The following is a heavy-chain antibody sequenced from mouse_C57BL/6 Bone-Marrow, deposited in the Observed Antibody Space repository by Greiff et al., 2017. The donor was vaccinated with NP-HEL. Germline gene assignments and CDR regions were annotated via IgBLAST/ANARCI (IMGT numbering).Heavy chain of an antibody. CDR1: GYTFTSYG. Sequence: QVQLKESGAELARPGASVKLSCKASGYTFTSYGISWVKQRTGQGLEWIGEIYPRSGNTYYNEKFKGKATLTADKSSSTAYMELRSLTSEDSAVYFCASRSSYVRFAYWGQGTLVTVSA. CDR2: IYPRSGNT. D-gene: IGHD1-1*01. V-gene: IGHV1-81*01. CDR3: ASRSSYVRFAY. J-gene: IGHJ3*01.